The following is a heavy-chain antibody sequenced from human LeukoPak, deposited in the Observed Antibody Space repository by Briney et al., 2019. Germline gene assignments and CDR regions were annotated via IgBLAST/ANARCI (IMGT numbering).Heavy chain of an antibody. V-gene: IGHV3-49*04. CDR3: SRNGLVDFDY. J-gene: IGHJ4*02. CDR1: GFAFDDFA. Sequence: PGGSLRLSCTISGFAFDDFAMSRVRQPAGKGLEWVGFIRRRAYGGAAEYAASVKGRFIISRDDSKGIAYLQMNSLKTEDTAVYYCSRNGLVDFDYWGQGSRVIVSP. CDR2: IRRRAYGGAA.